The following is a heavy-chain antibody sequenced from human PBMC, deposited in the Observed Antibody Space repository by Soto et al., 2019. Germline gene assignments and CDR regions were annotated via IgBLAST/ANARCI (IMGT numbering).Heavy chain of an antibody. J-gene: IGHJ4*01. CDR3: ARVFGVAYYGGPDY. CDR2: ISRDGSEK. CDR1: GFTFSNYW. Sequence: EVQLVESGGGLVQAGGSLRLSCAGSGFTFSNYWMNWVRQAPGKGLEWVAYISRDGSEKTYVDSVKGRFTISRDNAKNPLFLQMDSLRVEASAIFSFARVFGVAYYGGPDYWGHGPLVTVSS. V-gene: IGHV3-7*01. D-gene: IGHD3-3*01.